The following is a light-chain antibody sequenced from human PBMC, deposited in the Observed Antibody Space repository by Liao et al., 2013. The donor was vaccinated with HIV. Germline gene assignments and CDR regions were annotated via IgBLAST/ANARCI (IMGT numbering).Light chain of an antibody. J-gene: IGLJ3*02. CDR3: QGWDGTIEHPM. CDR1: NLGSKS. Sequence: SQVLTQPPSVSVAPGKTARITCGGNNLGSKSVHWYQQKPGQAPVLVIYYDSDRPSGIPERFSGSNSGNTATLTISRVEAGDEADYFCQGWDGTIEHPMFGGGTKLTVL. CDR2: YDS. V-gene: IGLV3-21*04.